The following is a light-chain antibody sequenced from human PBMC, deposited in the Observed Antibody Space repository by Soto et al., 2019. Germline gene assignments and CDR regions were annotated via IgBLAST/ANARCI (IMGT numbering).Light chain of an antibody. CDR2: LNSDGSH. Sequence: QLVLTQSPSASASLGASVRLTCTLNSGHSSYAIAWHQQQPEKGPRYLMKLNSDGSHSKGDGIPDRFSGSSSGAERYLTISSPQSEDEADYYCQTWGTGIQVFGGGTKLTVL. CDR1: SGHSSYA. CDR3: QTWGTGIQV. V-gene: IGLV4-69*01. J-gene: IGLJ2*01.